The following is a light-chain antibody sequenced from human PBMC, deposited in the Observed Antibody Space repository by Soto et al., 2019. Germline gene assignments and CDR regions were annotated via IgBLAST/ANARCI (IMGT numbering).Light chain of an antibody. V-gene: IGLV2-14*03. CDR2: DVS. CDR1: SSDVSAYHS. CDR3: TSFTDTGTVI. Sequence: QSVLTQPASVSGSPGQSFTISCTGTSSDVSAYHSVSWYQQHPGKAPKLIIFDVSNRPSGVSDRFSGSKSGNTASLTISGLQAEDEADYYCTSFTDTGTVIFGGGTKVTVL. J-gene: IGLJ2*01.